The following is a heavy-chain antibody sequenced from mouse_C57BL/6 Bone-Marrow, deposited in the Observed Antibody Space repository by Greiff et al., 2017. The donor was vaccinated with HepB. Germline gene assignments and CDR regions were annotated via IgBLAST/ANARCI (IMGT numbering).Heavy chain of an antibody. CDR1: GYTFTSYW. Sequence: QVQLQQPGAELVMPGASVKLSCKASGYTFTSYWMHWVKQRPGQGLEWIGEIDPSDSYTNYNQKFKGKSTLTVDKSSSTAYMQLSSLTSEDSAVYYCSRVGRGYYFDYWGQGTTLTVSS. CDR2: IDPSDSYT. J-gene: IGHJ2*01. V-gene: IGHV1-69*01. CDR3: SRVGRGYYFDY.